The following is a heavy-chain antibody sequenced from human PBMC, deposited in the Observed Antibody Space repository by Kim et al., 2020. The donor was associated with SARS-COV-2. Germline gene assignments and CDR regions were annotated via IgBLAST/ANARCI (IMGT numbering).Heavy chain of an antibody. CDR1: GFTFSSYA. CDR2: ISYDGSNK. V-gene: IGHV3-30*04. J-gene: IGHJ4*02. D-gene: IGHD3-10*01. CDR3: ASPQGQYGSGSHYESSFDY. Sequence: GGSLRLSCAASGFTFSSYAMHWVRQAPGKGLEWVAVISYDGSNKYYADSVKGRFTISRDNSKNTLYLQMNSLRAEDTAAYYCASPQGQYGSGSHYESSFDYWGEGTLVTVSS.